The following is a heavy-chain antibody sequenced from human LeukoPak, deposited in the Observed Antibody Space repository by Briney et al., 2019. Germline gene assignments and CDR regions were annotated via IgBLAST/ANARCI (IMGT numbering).Heavy chain of an antibody. D-gene: IGHD5-18*01. V-gene: IGHV1-2*02. J-gene: IGHJ5*02. Sequence: ASVKVSCKASGYTFTKYYVYWVRQAPGQGLEWMGWINPSTGGTHFAQKFQGRVTMTRDTSISTAYMELSGLRSDDTAVYYCAREDSHCWFDPWGQGTLVTVSS. CDR1: GYTFTKYY. CDR2: INPSTGGT. CDR3: AREDSHCWFDP.